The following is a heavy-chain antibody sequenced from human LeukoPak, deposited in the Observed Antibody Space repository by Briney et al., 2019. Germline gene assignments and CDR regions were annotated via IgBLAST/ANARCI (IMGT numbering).Heavy chain of an antibody. CDR2: ISGSGDNT. CDR3: AKSALAAAKGTS. Sequence: GGSLRLSCAASGFTFSSYAMSWVRQTPGKGLEWVSTISGSGDNTYYADSVKGRFTISRDNSKNTLYLQMNSLRAEDTAVYYCAKSALAAAKGTSWGQGTLVTVSS. D-gene: IGHD6-13*01. CDR1: GFTFSSYA. J-gene: IGHJ5*02. V-gene: IGHV3-23*01.